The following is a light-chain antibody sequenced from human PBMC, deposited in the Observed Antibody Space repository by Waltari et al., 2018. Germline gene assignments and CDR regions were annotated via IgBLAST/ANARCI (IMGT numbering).Light chain of an antibody. CDR1: STPPTNA. J-gene: IGLJ3*02. Sequence: QSVLTQPPSPAGATAQEVSISCCGGSTPPTNAVFWYQQFPGTAPKLIVYKDYERPSGVPDRFSASKSGTSASLAISGLRSDDEADYYCATWDDSLNGWVFGGGTKLTVL. CDR3: ATWDDSLNGWV. CDR2: KDY. V-gene: IGLV1-47*01.